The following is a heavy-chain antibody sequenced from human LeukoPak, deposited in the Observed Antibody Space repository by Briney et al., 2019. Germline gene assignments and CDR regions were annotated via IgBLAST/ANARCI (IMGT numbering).Heavy chain of an antibody. V-gene: IGHV4-59*11. CDR1: GGSISGHH. CDR3: ARDLAARSDL. D-gene: IGHD5-24*01. J-gene: IGHJ2*01. Sequence: SETLSLTCTVSGGSISGHHWSWIRQPPGKGLEWIGYIYANNGGTDYNPSLKSRATISVDRSRNQFSLHLNAVTAADTAVYYCARDLAARSDLWGRGTLDTVAS. CDR2: IYANNGGT.